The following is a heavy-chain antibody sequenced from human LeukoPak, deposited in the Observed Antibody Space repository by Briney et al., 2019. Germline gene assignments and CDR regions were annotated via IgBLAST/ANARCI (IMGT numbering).Heavy chain of an antibody. V-gene: IGHV3-23*01. CDR1: GFTFSSYA. D-gene: IGHD5-18*01. CDR3: AKDIAEGERGYSYGSIDY. Sequence: GGSLRLSCAASGFTFSSYAMGWVRQAPGKGLEWVSAISGSGGSTYYADSVKGRFTISRDNSKNTLYLQMNSLRAEDTAVYYCAKDIAEGERGYSYGSIDYWGQGALVTVSS. CDR2: ISGSGGST. J-gene: IGHJ4*02.